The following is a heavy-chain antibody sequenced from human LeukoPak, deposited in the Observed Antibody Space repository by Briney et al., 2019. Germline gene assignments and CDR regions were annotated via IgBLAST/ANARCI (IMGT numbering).Heavy chain of an antibody. CDR1: GGSISSYY. V-gene: IGHV4-59*01. D-gene: IGHD3-3*01. CDR3: ARGAEQFLEFLPFLY. Sequence: SETLSLTCTVSGGSISSYYCSWLRQPPGKELEWIGYVSYSGSTNYNPSLKSRVTMSVDTSKNQFSLNLSPVTSADTAVYYCARGAEQFLEFLPFLYWGQGFLVTVSS. J-gene: IGHJ4*02. CDR2: VSYSGST.